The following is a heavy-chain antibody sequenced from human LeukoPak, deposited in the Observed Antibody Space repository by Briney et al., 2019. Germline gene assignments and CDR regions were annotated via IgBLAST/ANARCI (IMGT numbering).Heavy chain of an antibody. V-gene: IGHV4-30-4*08. CDR2: IYYSGST. CDR3: ARNVRGVLYFDY. CDR1: GGSISSGDYY. D-gene: IGHD3-10*02. J-gene: IGHJ4*02. Sequence: PSETLSLTCTVSGGSISSGDYYWSWLRQPPGKGLEWIGNIYYSGSTYHNPSLKSRIAISVDTSKNQFSLKLSSVTAADTAVYYCARNVRGVLYFDYWGQGTLVTVSS.